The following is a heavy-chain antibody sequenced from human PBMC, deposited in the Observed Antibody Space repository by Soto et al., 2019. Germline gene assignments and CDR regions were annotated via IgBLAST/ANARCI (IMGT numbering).Heavy chain of an antibody. Sequence: SETLSLTCTVSGGSISSYYWSWIRQPPGKGLEWIGYIYYSGSTNYNPSLKSRVTISVDTSKNQFSLKLSSVTAADTAVYYCARRVEVGSRYYYYYYMDVWGKGTTVTVSS. CDR3: ARRVEVGSRYYYYYYMDV. D-gene: IGHD2-2*01. CDR2: IYYSGST. CDR1: GGSISSYY. V-gene: IGHV4-59*08. J-gene: IGHJ6*03.